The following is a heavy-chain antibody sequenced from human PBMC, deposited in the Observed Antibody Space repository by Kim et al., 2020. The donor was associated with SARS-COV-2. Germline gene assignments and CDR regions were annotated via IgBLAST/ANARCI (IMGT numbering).Heavy chain of an antibody. CDR2: VFHTGSI. CDR1: GESFSRRCYY. D-gene: IGHD1-26*01. J-gene: IGHJ5*01. V-gene: IGHV4-39*01. CDR3: ARHGGAARGWEFDH. Sequence: SETLSLTCNVSGESFSRRCYYWAWIRQTPGKGPEWIGRVFHTGSIYYNPSLKRRLSISVDTSKDQFSLRLNAVTAADTAVFYCARHGGAARGWEFDHRGQRPLASVPA.